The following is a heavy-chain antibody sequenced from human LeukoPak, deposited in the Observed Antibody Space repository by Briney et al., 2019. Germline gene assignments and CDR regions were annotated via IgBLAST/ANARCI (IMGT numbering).Heavy chain of an antibody. Sequence: GSSVKVSCKASGGTFSSYAISWVRHAPGQGLEWMGGIIPIFGTANYAQKFQGRVTITTDESTSTACMELSSLRSEDTAVYYCLDGYNYAGHAFDIWGQGTMVTVSS. V-gene: IGHV1-69*05. D-gene: IGHD5-24*01. CDR2: IIPIFGTA. CDR3: LDGYNYAGHAFDI. CDR1: GGTFSSYA. J-gene: IGHJ3*02.